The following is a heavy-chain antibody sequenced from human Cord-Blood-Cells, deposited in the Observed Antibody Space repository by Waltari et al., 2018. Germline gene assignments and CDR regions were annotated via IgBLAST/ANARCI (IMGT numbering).Heavy chain of an antibody. D-gene: IGHD6-19*01. CDR3: ARAPIVQQWLDAFDI. V-gene: IGHV1-8*03. CDR1: GYTFTSYD. Sequence: QVQLVQSGAEVKKPGASVKVSCKASGYTFTSYDFNWVRQATGQGLERMGGKNPSVGNTGYAQKFQGRVTITRNTSISTADMGLSSLSSEDTAVYYCARAPIVQQWLDAFDIWGQGTMVTGSS. J-gene: IGHJ3*02. CDR2: KNPSVGNT.